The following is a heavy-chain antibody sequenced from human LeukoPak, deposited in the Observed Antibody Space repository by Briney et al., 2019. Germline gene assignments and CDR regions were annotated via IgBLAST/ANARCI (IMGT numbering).Heavy chain of an antibody. CDR1: GFTLSNYA. CDR3: ARDPAVYFDS. J-gene: IGHJ4*02. CDR2: LSYDGSDK. Sequence: GGSLRLSCAASGFTLSNYAMHWVRQAPGKGLEWVAVLSYDGSDKYYADSVKGRFTISRDNSKNTLYLQMNSLRAEDTAVYYCARDPAVYFDSWGQGTLVTVSS. V-gene: IGHV3-30*04. D-gene: IGHD6-25*01.